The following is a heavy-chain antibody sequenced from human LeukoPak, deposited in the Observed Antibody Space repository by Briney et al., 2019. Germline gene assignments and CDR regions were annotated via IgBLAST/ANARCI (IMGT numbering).Heavy chain of an antibody. Sequence: PGGTLRLSCAASGLTFSSYAMSWVRQAPGKGLEWVSIIYSGGNTYYADSVKGRFTISRDNSKNTLYLQMNSLRAEDTAVYYCARTQLWRGILDYWGQGTLVTVSS. J-gene: IGHJ4*02. CDR3: ARTQLWRGILDY. D-gene: IGHD3-16*01. V-gene: IGHV3-53*01. CDR2: IYSGGNT. CDR1: GLTFSSYA.